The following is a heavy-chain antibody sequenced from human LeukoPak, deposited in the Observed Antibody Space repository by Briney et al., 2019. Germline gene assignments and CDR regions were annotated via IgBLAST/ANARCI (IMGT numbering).Heavy chain of an antibody. Sequence: ASVKVSCKASGYTFTNYGVSWVRQAPGQGLEWMGWISAYNGNTDYAQKFQGRVTMTTDTSTSTAYMELRSLRSDDTAVYYCAREGQVVGRTMSDYWGQGTLVTVSS. CDR2: ISAYNGNT. CDR1: GYTFTNYG. CDR3: AREGQVVGRTMSDY. D-gene: IGHD1-26*01. V-gene: IGHV1-18*01. J-gene: IGHJ4*02.